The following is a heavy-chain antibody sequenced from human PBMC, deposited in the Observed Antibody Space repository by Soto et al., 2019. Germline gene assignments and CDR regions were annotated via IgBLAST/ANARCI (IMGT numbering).Heavy chain of an antibody. D-gene: IGHD3-3*01. CDR3: ARDSFWSGYSYDY. CDR2: ISGSDGTT. V-gene: IGHV3-23*01. J-gene: IGHJ4*02. Sequence: GGSLRLSCAASGFPFSSYGMNWVRQAPGKGLEWVSAISGSDGTTHYADSVRGRFTISRDNSKNTLYLQMNSLRAEDTAVYYCARDSFWSGYSYDYWGQGTLVTVS. CDR1: GFPFSSYG.